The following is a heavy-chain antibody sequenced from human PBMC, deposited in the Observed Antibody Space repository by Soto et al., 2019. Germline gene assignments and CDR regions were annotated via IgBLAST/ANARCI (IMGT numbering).Heavy chain of an antibody. CDR1: GVSIISYY. CDR2: LYNSGST. J-gene: IGHJ4*02. CDR3: ARGTGIRGPSDY. D-gene: IGHD1-1*01. V-gene: IGHV4-59*13. Sequence: PSETLSLTCTVSGVSIISYYWSWIRQPPGKELGWIGFLYNSGSTNYNPSLKSRVTISGDTSNNQFSLKVTSVTAADTAVYYCARGTGIRGPSDYWGQGTLVTVSS.